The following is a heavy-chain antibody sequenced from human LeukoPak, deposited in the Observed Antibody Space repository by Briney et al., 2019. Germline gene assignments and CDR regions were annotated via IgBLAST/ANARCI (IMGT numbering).Heavy chain of an antibody. Sequence: GGSLRLSCAASGFTFSSYGMHWVRQAPGKGLEWVAVIWYDGSNKYYADSVKGRFAISRDNSKNTLYLQMNSLRAEDTAVYYCARDSSYDSSGYYQHSGHDYWGQGTLVTVSS. J-gene: IGHJ4*02. V-gene: IGHV3-33*01. D-gene: IGHD3-22*01. CDR3: ARDSSYDSSGYYQHSGHDY. CDR1: GFTFSSYG. CDR2: IWYDGSNK.